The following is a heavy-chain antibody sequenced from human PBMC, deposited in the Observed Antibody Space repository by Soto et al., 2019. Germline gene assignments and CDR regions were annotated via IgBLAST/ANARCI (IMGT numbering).Heavy chain of an antibody. Sequence: SETLSLTCAVSGGSISSSNWWSWVRQPPGKGLEWIGEIYHSGSTNYNPSLKSRVTISVDKSKNQFSLKLSSVTAADTAVYYCARDLRSSSSRRFDYWGQGTLVTVSS. CDR2: IYHSGST. CDR3: ARDLRSSSSRRFDY. D-gene: IGHD6-6*01. CDR1: GGSISSSNW. V-gene: IGHV4-4*02. J-gene: IGHJ4*02.